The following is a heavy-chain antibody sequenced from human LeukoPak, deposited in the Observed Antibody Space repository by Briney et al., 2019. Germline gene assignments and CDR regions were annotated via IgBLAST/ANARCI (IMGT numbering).Heavy chain of an antibody. CDR3: AKGRQGHCSSTSCYRGNY. CDR1: GFTFSSNG. D-gene: IGHD2-2*01. CDR2: ISATGGTI. V-gene: IGHV3-23*01. Sequence: GALRLSCAASGFTFSSNGMNWVRQAPGKGLEWVSYISATGGTIYYADSVKGRFTISRDNSKNTLYLQMNSLRAEDTAVYYCAKGRQGHCSSTSCYRGNYWGQGTLVTVSS. J-gene: IGHJ4*02.